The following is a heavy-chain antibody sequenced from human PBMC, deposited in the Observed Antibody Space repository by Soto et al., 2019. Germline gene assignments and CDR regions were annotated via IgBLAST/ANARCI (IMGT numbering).Heavy chain of an antibody. Sequence: SETLSLTCTVSVGSISSYYWSCIRQPPGKGLEWIGYIYYSGSTNYNPSLKSRVTISVDTSKNQFSLKLSSVTAADTAVYYCARESIEDRSFDYWGQGTLVTVSS. CDR2: IYYSGST. J-gene: IGHJ4*02. CDR1: VGSISSYY. CDR3: ARESIEDRSFDY. V-gene: IGHV4-59*01. D-gene: IGHD6-6*01.